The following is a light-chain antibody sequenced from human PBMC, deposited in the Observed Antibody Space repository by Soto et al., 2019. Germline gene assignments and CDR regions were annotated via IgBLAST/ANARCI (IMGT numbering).Light chain of an antibody. CDR1: QSVSSN. V-gene: IGKV3-15*01. J-gene: IGKJ5*01. Sequence: VMTQSPATLSVSPGERATLSCRASQSVSSNLAWYQQKPGQAPRLLIYGASTRATGIPARFSGSGSGTEFTLTIGSLEPEDFAVYYCQQRSNWITFGQGTRLEIK. CDR2: GAS. CDR3: QQRSNWIT.